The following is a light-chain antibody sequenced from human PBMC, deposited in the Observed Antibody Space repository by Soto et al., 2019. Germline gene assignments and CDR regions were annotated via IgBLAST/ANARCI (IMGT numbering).Light chain of an antibody. CDR2: DAS. CDR3: QQYDVWPALT. J-gene: IGKJ4*01. V-gene: IGKV3-20*01. CDR1: QSVTSTH. Sequence: EIVLTQSPGTLSLSPGERATLSCRASQSVTSTHLAWYQQKPGQAPRLLIYDASTRATGIPDRFSGSGSGTDFTLTISSLQSEDSAVYYCQQYDVWPALTFGGGTKVDIK.